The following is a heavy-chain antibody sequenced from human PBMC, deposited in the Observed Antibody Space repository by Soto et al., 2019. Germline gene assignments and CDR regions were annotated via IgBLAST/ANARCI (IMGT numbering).Heavy chain of an antibody. CDR3: ARLSYYGSGSYYKIFDY. V-gene: IGHV5-51*01. CDR1: GYSFTSYW. J-gene: IGHJ4*01. Sequence: PWESLMISSKCSGYSFTSYWIGWVREMPGKGLEWVGIIYPGDSDTSYSPSFQGQVTISADKSISTAYLQWSSLKASDTAMYYCARLSYYGSGSYYKIFDYWGQGTLVTVSS. D-gene: IGHD3-10*01. CDR2: IYPGDSDT.